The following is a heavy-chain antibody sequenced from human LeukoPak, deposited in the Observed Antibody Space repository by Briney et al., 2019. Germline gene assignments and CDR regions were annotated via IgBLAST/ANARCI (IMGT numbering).Heavy chain of an antibody. CDR1: GFSLNTRGVG. CDR2: IYWDDDR. D-gene: IGHD3-22*01. Sequence: SGPTLVNPTQTLTLTCTFSGFSLNTRGVGVGWIRQPPGRALEWLALIYWDDDRRYSPSLKSRLTITKDTSKNQLVLTMTSMDPVDTATYFCAHRKNYYDSSVFDNWGQGTLVTVSS. J-gene: IGHJ4*02. V-gene: IGHV2-5*02. CDR3: AHRKNYYDSSVFDN.